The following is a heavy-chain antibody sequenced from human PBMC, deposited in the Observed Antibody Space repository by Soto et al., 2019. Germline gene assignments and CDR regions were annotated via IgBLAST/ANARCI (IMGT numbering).Heavy chain of an antibody. V-gene: IGHV1-46*01. CDR3: ARGGPHWATIESFDY. CDR1: GYTFTNYY. Sequence: ASVKVSCKASGYTFTNYYMHWVRQAPGQGLEWMGVIHYSGATPTYAQKFQGRVTMARDTSTSTVYVELSSLTSEDTAVYYCARGGPHWATIESFDYWGQGTLVTVSS. D-gene: IGHD7-27*01. CDR2: IHYSGATP. J-gene: IGHJ4*02.